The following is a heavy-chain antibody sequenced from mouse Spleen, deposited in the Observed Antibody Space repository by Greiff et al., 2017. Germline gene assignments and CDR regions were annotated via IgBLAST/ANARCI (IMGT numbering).Heavy chain of an antibody. J-gene: IGHJ2*01. D-gene: IGHD2-3*01. Sequence: LVESGAELVRPGSSVKLSCKASGYTFTSYWMHWVKQRPIQGLEWIGNIDPSDSETHYNQKFKDKATLTVDKSSSTAYMQLSSLTSEDSAVYYCASQGRDGYYDYWGQGTTLTVSS. CDR1: GYTFTSYW. CDR2: IDPSDSET. V-gene: IGHV1-52*01. CDR3: ASQGRDGYYDY.